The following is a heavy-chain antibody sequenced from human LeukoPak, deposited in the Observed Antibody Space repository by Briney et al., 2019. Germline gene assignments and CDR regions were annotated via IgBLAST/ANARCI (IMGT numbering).Heavy chain of an antibody. CDR3: AKSSVVAATLGY. D-gene: IGHD2-15*01. J-gene: IGHJ4*02. CDR1: GFTFSSYG. CDR2: ISYDGSNK. Sequence: GGSLRLSCAASGFTFSSYGMHWVRQAPGKGLEWVAVISYDGSNKYYADSEKGRFTISRDNSKNTLYLQMNSLRAEDTAVYYCAKSSVVAATLGYWGQGTLVTVSS. V-gene: IGHV3-30*18.